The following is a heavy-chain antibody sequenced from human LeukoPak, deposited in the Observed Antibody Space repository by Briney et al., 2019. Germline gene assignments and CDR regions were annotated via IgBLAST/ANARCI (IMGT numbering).Heavy chain of an antibody. Sequence: GGSLRLSCAASGFTFSSYSMNWVRQAPGKGLEGVSSISSSSSYIYYADSVKGRFTISRDNAKNSLYLQMNSLRAEDTAVYYCARDWADYGSGSYYNREVTLFDPWGQGTLVTVSS. CDR2: ISSSSSYI. V-gene: IGHV3-21*01. D-gene: IGHD3-10*01. J-gene: IGHJ5*02. CDR3: ARDWADYGSGSYYNREVTLFDP. CDR1: GFTFSSYS.